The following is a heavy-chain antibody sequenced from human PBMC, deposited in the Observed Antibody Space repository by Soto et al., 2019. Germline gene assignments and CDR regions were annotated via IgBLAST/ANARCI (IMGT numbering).Heavy chain of an antibody. Sequence: GASVKVSCKASGYTFTNFGISWVRQAPGQGLEWLGWISAYDGYTNYAQILQGRVSMTTDTSTKTAYMELRSLRSDDTAMYYCARGGFYDSSGARNYYYYGMNVWGQGTTVTAP. CDR2: ISAYDGYT. J-gene: IGHJ6*02. D-gene: IGHD3-22*01. V-gene: IGHV1-18*01. CDR3: ARGGFYDSSGARNYYYYGMNV. CDR1: GYTFTNFG.